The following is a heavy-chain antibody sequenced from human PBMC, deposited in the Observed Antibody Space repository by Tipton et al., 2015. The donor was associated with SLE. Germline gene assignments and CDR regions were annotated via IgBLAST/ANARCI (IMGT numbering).Heavy chain of an antibody. CDR3: ARGQLMGRAAPYIDV. CDR2: INHSGST. D-gene: IGHD1-1*01. CDR1: GGSISSHY. J-gene: IGHJ6*03. V-gene: IGHV4-34*01. Sequence: TLSLTCTVSGGSISSHYWSWLRQPPGKGLEWIGEINHSGSTTYNPSLKSRVTISVDTSKNQFSLKLTSVTAADTAVYYCARGQLMGRAAPYIDVWGRGTTVIVSS.